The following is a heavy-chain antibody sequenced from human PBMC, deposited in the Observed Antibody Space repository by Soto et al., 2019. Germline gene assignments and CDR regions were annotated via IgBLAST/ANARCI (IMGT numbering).Heavy chain of an antibody. CDR3: ARVREDMTTVTWYFDY. V-gene: IGHV3-30-3*01. Sequence: GGSLRLSCAASGFTFSSYAMHWVRQAPGKGLEWVAVISYDGSNKYYADSVKGRFTISRDNSKNTLYLQMNSLRAEDTAVYYCARVREDMTTVTWYFDYWGQGTLVTVSS. J-gene: IGHJ4*02. CDR2: ISYDGSNK. CDR1: GFTFSSYA. D-gene: IGHD4-17*01.